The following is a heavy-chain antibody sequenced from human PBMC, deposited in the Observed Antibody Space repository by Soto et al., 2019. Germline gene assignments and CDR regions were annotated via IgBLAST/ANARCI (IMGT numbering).Heavy chain of an antibody. D-gene: IGHD2-15*01. Sequence: QVQLVQSGAEVKKPGSSVKVSCKASGGTFSSYTLSWVRQAPGQGLEWMGRIIPILGIANYAQKFQGRVTITADKSTSTAYMELSSLRSEDTAVYYCARETAIDCSGGSCSFDYWGQGTLVTVSS. CDR3: ARETAIDCSGGSCSFDY. V-gene: IGHV1-69*08. J-gene: IGHJ4*02. CDR2: IIPILGIA. CDR1: GGTFSSYT.